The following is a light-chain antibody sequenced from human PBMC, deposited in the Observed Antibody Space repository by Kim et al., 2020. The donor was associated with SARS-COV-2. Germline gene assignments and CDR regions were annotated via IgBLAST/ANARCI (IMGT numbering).Light chain of an antibody. CDR2: YDD. Sequence: QSVLTQPPSVSEAPRQRVTISCSGSRSNIGNNAVNWYQQLPGKAPKLLIYYDDLLPSGVSDRFSGSRSGSSASLAISGLQSDDEADYYCAAWDDSLNGRVFGGGTQLTVL. V-gene: IGLV1-36*01. CDR3: AAWDDSLNGRV. CDR1: RSNIGNNA. J-gene: IGLJ3*02.